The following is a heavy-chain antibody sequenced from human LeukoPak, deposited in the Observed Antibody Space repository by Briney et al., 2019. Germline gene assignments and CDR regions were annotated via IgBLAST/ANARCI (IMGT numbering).Heavy chain of an antibody. Sequence: ASVKVSCKASGYTFTGYYMHWVRQAPGQGLEWMGGIIPIFGTANYAQKFQGRVTITADESTSTAYMELSSLRSEDTAVYYCARGASSGDAFDIWGQGTMVTVSS. CDR3: ARGASSGDAFDI. J-gene: IGHJ3*02. CDR2: IIPIFGTA. V-gene: IGHV1-69*13. CDR1: GYTFTGYY. D-gene: IGHD3-22*01.